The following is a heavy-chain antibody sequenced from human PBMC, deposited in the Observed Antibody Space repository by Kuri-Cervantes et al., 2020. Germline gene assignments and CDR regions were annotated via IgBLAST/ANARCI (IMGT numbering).Heavy chain of an antibody. CDR2: INGGNGNT. Sequence: ASVKVSCKASGYTFTSYAIHWVRQAPGQRLEWMAWINGGNGNTKYPQKFQNRVTITRDTSASTAYVDLSSLRSEDTAVYYCARGKLSVAAAGTYWFDPWGQGTLVTVSS. V-gene: IGHV1-3*01. D-gene: IGHD6-13*01. CDR1: GYTFTSYA. CDR3: ARGKLSVAAAGTYWFDP. J-gene: IGHJ5*02.